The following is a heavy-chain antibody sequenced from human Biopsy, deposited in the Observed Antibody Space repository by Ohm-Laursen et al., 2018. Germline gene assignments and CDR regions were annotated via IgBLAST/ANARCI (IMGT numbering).Heavy chain of an antibody. CDR3: ARGRIAYCTATSCDNFGLDV. J-gene: IGHJ6*02. CDR2: ISNSGNT. V-gene: IGHV4-59*07. Sequence: SDTLSLTCTISGDSINSSYWSWIRQAPGKGLEWIGFISNSGNTNYNPSLKSRLTMSVDTSKNQFSLKLTSVTAADTAVYYCARGRIAYCTATSCDNFGLDVWGQGTTVTVSS. CDR1: GDSINSSY. D-gene: IGHD2-8*02.